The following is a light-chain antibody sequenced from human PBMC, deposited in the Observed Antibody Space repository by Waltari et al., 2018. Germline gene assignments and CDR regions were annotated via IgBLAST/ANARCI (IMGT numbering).Light chain of an antibody. CDR1: SSSVCNYNY. Sequence: QSALTQPASVSGSPGQSITISCTGTSSSVCNYNYVSWYQQHPGKAPKLMMYDVTKRPSGVSSRFSGSKSCNTASLTISGLQAEDEADYYCCSYAGSSNVVFGGGTKLTVL. V-gene: IGLV2-23*02. CDR3: CSYAGSSNVV. J-gene: IGLJ2*01. CDR2: DVT.